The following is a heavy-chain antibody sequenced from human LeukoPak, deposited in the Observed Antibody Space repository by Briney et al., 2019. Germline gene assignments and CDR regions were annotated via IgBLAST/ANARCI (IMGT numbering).Heavy chain of an antibody. Sequence: GASVKVSCKTSGYSFTDYYMHWVRRAPGQGLEWMGWINPNSGGTSSAQKFQGRVTMTRDTSISTAYMELSRLRSDDTAVYYCAKGGGYDPPRVDYWGQGTLVTVSS. J-gene: IGHJ4*02. CDR1: GYSFTDYY. CDR2: INPNSGGT. CDR3: AKGGGYDPPRVDY. D-gene: IGHD5-12*01. V-gene: IGHV1-2*02.